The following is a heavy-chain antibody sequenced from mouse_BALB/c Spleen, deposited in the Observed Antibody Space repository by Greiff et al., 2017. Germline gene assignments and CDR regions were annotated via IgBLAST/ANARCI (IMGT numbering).Heavy chain of an antibody. CDR2: IYPGNSDT. D-gene: IGHD2-14*01. CDR3: TGYGYDY. V-gene: IGHV1-5*01. J-gene: IGHJ2*01. Sequence: VQLQQSGTVLARPGASVKLSCKASGYTFTSYWMHWVKQRPGQGLEWIGAIYPGNSDTSYNQKFKGNAKLTAATSTSTAYMELSSLTNEDSAVYYCTGYGYDYWGQGTTLTVSA. CDR1: GYTFTSYW.